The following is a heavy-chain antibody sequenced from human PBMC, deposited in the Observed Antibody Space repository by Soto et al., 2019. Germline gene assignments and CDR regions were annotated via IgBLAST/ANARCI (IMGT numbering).Heavy chain of an antibody. CDR1: GFTFSSYA. J-gene: IGHJ4*02. D-gene: IGHD6-19*01. Sequence: EVQLLESGGGLVQPGGSLRLSCAASGFTFSSYAMSWVRQAPGKGLEWVSVISGSGGSTYYADSVKGRFTISRDNSKNTLYLQMNSPRAEDTAVYYCARRTSGWYLDYWCQGTLVTVSS. V-gene: IGHV3-23*01. CDR3: ARRTSGWYLDY. CDR2: ISGSGGST.